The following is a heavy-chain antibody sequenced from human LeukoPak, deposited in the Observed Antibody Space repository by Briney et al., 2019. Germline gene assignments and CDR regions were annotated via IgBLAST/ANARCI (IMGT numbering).Heavy chain of an antibody. CDR2: IYYSGIT. J-gene: IGHJ3*01. CDR3: ASLPSNDAFDV. CDR1: GDSISSSNYY. V-gene: IGHV4-39*01. Sequence: SETLSLTCTVSGDSISSSNYYWGWIRQPPGKGLEWIASIYYSGITYYNPSLKSRVTISVDTPKNQFSLKLNSVTDADTAVYYCASLPSNDAFDVWGRGTMITVSS.